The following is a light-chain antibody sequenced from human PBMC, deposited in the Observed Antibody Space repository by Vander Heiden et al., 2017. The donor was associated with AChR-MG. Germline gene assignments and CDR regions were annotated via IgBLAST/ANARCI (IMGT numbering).Light chain of an antibody. V-gene: IGLV2-14*01. CDR2: DVS. Sequence: QSALTQPAYVPGSPGQSFTISCTVTSSDVGGYNYVSWYQQHPGKAPKLMIYDVSYRPSGVSNRFSGSKSGNTASLTISGLQAEDEADYYCNSYTSSSTLVFGGGTKLTVL. J-gene: IGLJ2*01. CDR1: SSDVGGYNY. CDR3: NSYTSSSTLV.